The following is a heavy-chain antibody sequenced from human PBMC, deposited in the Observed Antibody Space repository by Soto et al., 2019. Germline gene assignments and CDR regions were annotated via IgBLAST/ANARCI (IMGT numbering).Heavy chain of an antibody. CDR1: GYTFTSYY. J-gene: IGHJ4*02. Sequence: ASGKVSCKASGYTFTSYYMHWVRQAPGQGLEWMGIINPSGGSTSYAQKFQGRVTMTRDTSTSTVYMELSSLRSEDTAVYYCARVGMFGELLFAFAYWGQGTLVTVSS. D-gene: IGHD3-10*02. CDR2: INPSGGST. V-gene: IGHV1-46*01. CDR3: ARVGMFGELLFAFAY.